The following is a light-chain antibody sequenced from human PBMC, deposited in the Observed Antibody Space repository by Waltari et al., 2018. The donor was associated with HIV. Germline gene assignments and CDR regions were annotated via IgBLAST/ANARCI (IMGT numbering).Light chain of an antibody. CDR2: EVS. V-gene: IGLV2-14*01. Sequence: QSALTQPASVSGSPGQSIPISCTGTSSDVGSYHYCSWYQQHPDKAPKLMIYEVSNRPSGVSNRFSGSKSDNTASLTISGLQAEDEADYYCSSYRSSSTPLWVFGGGTKLTVL. CDR1: SSDVGSYHY. CDR3: SSYRSSSTPLWV. J-gene: IGLJ3*02.